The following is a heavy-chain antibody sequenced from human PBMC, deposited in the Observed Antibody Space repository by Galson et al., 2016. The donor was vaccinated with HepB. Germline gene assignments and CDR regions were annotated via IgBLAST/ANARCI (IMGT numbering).Heavy chain of an antibody. CDR2: IKQDGSEE. V-gene: IGHV3-7*04. CDR3: AWGFGSGWCIQH. CDR1: GFTLSSYW. D-gene: IGHD6-19*01. Sequence: SLRLSCAASGFTLSSYWMNWVRQAPGKGLEWVANIKQDGSEEYYVDSVRGRFTISRDNAKNSAYLQMNSLRDEETAVYYCAWGFGSGWCIQHWGQGTLGTVSA. J-gene: IGHJ1*01.